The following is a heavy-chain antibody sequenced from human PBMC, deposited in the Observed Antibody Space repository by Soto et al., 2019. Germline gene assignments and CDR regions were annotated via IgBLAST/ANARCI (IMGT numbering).Heavy chain of an antibody. CDR2: IYYTGRT. V-gene: IGHV4-59*12. CDR3: AKDRYGDYGGIDY. CDR1: GGSISDYY. D-gene: IGHD4-17*01. Sequence: PSETLSLTCTVSGGSISDYYWSWIRQPPGKGLEWIAYIYYTGRTFYNPSLKGRVTISVDTSKNTLFLQMNSLRAEDTAVYYCAKDRYGDYGGIDYWGQGTMVTVSS. J-gene: IGHJ4*02.